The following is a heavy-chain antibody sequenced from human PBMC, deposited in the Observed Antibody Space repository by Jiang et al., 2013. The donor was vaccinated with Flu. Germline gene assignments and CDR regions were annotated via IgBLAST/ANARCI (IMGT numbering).Heavy chain of an antibody. CDR1: GFTFSSYA. V-gene: IGHV3-23*01. J-gene: IGHJ4*02. CDR3: ARGTLRYDYFDS. D-gene: IGHD5/OR15-5a*01. Sequence: VQLLESGGGLVQPGGSLRLSCTASGFTFSSYAMSWVRQAPGKGLEWVSAISGRTDNTYYADSVKGRFTISRDNSQNTLYLQLNSLTAADTAAYFCARGTLRYDYFDSWGQGTLVTVSS. CDR2: ISGRTDNT.